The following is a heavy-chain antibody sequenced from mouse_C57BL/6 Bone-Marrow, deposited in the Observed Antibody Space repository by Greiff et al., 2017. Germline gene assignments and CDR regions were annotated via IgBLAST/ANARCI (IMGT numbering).Heavy chain of an antibody. CDR1: GYTFTSYG. CDR3: ASYAWFAY. Sequence: VHLVESGAELARPGASVKLSCKASGYTFTSYGISWVKQRTGQGLEWIGEIYPRSGNTYYNEKFKGKATLTADKSSSTAYMELRSLTSEDSAVYFCASYAWFAYWGQGTLVTVSA. V-gene: IGHV1-81*01. D-gene: IGHD1-1*01. J-gene: IGHJ3*01. CDR2: IYPRSGNT.